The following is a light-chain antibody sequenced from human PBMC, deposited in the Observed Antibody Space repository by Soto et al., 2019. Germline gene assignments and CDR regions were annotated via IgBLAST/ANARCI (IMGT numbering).Light chain of an antibody. Sequence: QSALTQPASVSGSPGQSFTISCTGTSSDVGDYNYVSWYQQHPGKAPKLMIYEVNNRPSGVSNRFSGSKSGNTASLTISGLQAEDEGDYYCSSYTSSSTLVVFGGGTKLTVL. J-gene: IGLJ2*01. CDR2: EVN. CDR3: SSYTSSSTLVV. V-gene: IGLV2-14*01. CDR1: SSDVGDYNY.